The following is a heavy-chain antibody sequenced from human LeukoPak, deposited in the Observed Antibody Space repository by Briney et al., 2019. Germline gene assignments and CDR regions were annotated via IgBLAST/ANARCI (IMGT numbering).Heavy chain of an antibody. CDR1: GGSFSGYY. CDR3: ARGTVYYDSSGYFDY. CDR2: INHSGST. V-gene: IGHV4-34*01. J-gene: IGHJ4*02. D-gene: IGHD3-22*01. Sequence: KASETLSLTCAAYGGSFSGYYWSWIRQPPGKGLEWIGEINHSGSTNYNPSLKSRVTISVDTSKNQFSLKLSSVTAADTAVYYCARGTVYYDSSGYFDYWGQGTLVTVSS.